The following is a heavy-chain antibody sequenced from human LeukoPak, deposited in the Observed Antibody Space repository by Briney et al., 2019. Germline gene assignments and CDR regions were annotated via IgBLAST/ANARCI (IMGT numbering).Heavy chain of an antibody. J-gene: IGHJ6*02. CDR3: AGRYSSGWYVDYYYYYGMGV. CDR1: GGSISSYY. V-gene: IGHV4-59*08. CDR2: IYYGGST. D-gene: IGHD6-19*01. Sequence: PSETLSLTCTVSGGSISSYYWSWIRQPPGKGLEWIGYIYYGGSTNYNPSLKSRVTISVDTSKNQFSLKLSSVTAADTAVYYCAGRYSSGWYVDYYYYYGMGVWGQGTTVTVSS.